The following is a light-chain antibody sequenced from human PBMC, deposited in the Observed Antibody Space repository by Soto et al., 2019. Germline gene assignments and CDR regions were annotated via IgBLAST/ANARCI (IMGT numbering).Light chain of an antibody. V-gene: IGLV1-40*01. J-gene: IGLJ3*02. CDR1: SSNIWAGYD. CDR3: QSYDSSLSGWV. Sequence: QSVLTQPPSVSGAPGQRVTISCTGSSSNIWAGYDVHWYQQLPGTAPKLLIYGNSNRPSVVPDRFSGSKSGTSASLAITGLQAEDGADYYCQSYDSSLSGWVFGGGTKLTVL. CDR2: GNS.